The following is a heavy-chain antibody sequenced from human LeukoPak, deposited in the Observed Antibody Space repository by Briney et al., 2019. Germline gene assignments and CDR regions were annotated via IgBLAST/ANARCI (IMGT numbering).Heavy chain of an antibody. D-gene: IGHD3-22*01. CDR1: GYTFTGYY. V-gene: IGHV1-46*01. J-gene: IGHJ4*02. Sequence: ASVKVSCKASGYTFTGYYMHWVRQAPGQGLEWMGWINPSGGSTSYAQKFQGRVTMTRDMSTSTVYMELSSLRSEDTAVYYCARDPDTYYYDSSGDYWGQGTLVTVSS. CDR3: ARDPDTYYYDSSGDY. CDR2: INPSGGST.